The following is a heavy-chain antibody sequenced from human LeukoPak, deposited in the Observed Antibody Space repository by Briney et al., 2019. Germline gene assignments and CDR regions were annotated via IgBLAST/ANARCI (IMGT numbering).Heavy chain of an antibody. J-gene: IGHJ4*02. CDR1: GYTFTGYY. V-gene: IGHV1-2*02. CDR2: INPNSGGT. CDR3: ARQRSSGGGLDY. Sequence: ASVKVSCKASGYTFTGYYMHWVRQAPGQGLEWMGWINPNSGGTNYAQKFQGRVTMTRDTFISTAYMELSRLRSDDTAVYYCARQRSSGGGLDYWGQGTLVTVSS. D-gene: IGHD3-16*01.